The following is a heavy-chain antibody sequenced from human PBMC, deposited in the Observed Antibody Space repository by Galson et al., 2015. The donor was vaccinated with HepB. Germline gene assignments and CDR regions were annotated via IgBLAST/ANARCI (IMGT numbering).Heavy chain of an antibody. V-gene: IGHV3-30*04. D-gene: IGHD6-19*01. CDR1: GFTFSSYA. CDR3: AREAPIAVAGIPYYYYYGMDV. J-gene: IGHJ6*02. Sequence: SLRLSCAASGFTFSSYAMHWVRQAPGKGLEWVAVISYDGSNKYYADSVKGRFTISRDNSKNTLYLQMNSLRAEDTAVYYCAREAPIAVAGIPYYYYYGMDVWGQGTTVTVSS. CDR2: ISYDGSNK.